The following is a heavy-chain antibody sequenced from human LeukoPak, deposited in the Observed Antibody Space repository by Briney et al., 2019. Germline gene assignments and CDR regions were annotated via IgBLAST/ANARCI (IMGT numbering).Heavy chain of an antibody. CDR3: ARQALPDLNWFDP. V-gene: IGHV4-39*01. J-gene: IGHJ5*02. D-gene: IGHD1-14*01. CDR2: IYYGGST. Sequence: SETLSLTCTVSGGSISSSSYYWGWIRQPPGKGLEYIGTIYYGGSTYYSPSLKSRVTTSVDTSRNQFSLKLTSVTATDTAVYYCARQALPDLNWFDPWGQGTLVTVSS. CDR1: GGSISSSSYY.